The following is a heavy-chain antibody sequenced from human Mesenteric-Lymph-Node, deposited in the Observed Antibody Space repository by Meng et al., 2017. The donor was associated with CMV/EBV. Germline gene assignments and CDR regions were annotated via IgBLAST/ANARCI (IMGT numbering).Heavy chain of an antibody. V-gene: IGHV3-48*03. Sequence: VGSLKISCAASEFTFDDYTMHWVRQAPGKCLEWISYISSSGHTIYYADSVKGRFTISRDTAKNSLYLQMNSLRAEDTAVYYCARPYNSGFHFDFWGRGTLVTVSS. CDR3: ARPYNSGFHFDF. D-gene: IGHD1-1*01. CDR2: ISSSGHTI. J-gene: IGHJ4*02. CDR1: EFTFDDYT.